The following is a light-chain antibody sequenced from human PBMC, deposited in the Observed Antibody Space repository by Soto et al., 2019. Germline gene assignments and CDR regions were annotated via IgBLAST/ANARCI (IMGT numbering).Light chain of an antibody. CDR2: KAS. J-gene: IGKJ5*01. CDR1: QSISSW. CDR3: QQYNSYPVVT. V-gene: IGKV1-5*03. Sequence: DIQMTQSPSTLSASVGDRVTITCRASQSISSWLAWYQQKPGKATKLLIYKASSLESGVPSRFSGSGSGTEFTLTISSLQPDDFATYYCQQYNSYPVVTFGQGTRLEIK.